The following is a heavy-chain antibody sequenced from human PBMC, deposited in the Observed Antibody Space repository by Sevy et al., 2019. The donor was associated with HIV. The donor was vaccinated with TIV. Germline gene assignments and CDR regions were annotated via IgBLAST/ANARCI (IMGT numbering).Heavy chain of an antibody. D-gene: IGHD3-10*01. J-gene: IGHJ4*02. CDR2: ITWNDDHA. CDR3: GRDGGLRGGIALYPN. Sequence: GGSLRLSCAASGFTFDDYGMGWVRQVPGRGLEWISGITWNDDHANYGDSVKGRFTISRDNAKNSLYLQMDSLTAEDTALYCCGRDGGLRGGIALYPNWGQGTLVTVSS. V-gene: IGHV3-20*04. CDR1: GFTFDDYG.